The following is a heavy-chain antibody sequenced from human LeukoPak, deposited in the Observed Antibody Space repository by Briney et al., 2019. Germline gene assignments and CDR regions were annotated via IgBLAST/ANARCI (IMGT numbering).Heavy chain of an antibody. CDR2: ISGSGGST. CDR3: AKDTEAQHYYYGMDV. Sequence: PGGSLRLSCAASGFTFSSDAMSWVRQAPGKGLEWVSAISGSGGSTYYADSVKGRFTISRDNSKNTLYLQMNSLRAEDTAVYYCAKDTEAQHYYYGMDVWGQGTTVTVSS. J-gene: IGHJ6*02. CDR1: GFTFSSDA. V-gene: IGHV3-23*01.